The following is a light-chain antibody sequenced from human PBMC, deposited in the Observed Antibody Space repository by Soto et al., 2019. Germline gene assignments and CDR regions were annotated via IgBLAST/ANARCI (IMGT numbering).Light chain of an antibody. CDR2: GAS. CDR1: QSVSSSY. CDR3: PVYGTSPRTWT. Sequence: DIVLTQSPGTLSLSPGERATLSCRASQSVSSSYLAWYQQKPGQAPRLLIYGASSRATGIPDRFSGSESGTGFTLTISRLETEDFAVYYCPVYGTSPRTWTFGQGTKVEIK. V-gene: IGKV3-20*01. J-gene: IGKJ1*01.